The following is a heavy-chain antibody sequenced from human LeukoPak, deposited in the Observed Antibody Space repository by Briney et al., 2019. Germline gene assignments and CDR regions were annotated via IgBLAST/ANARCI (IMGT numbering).Heavy chain of an antibody. Sequence: KASETLSLTCAVYGGSFSGYYWSWIRQPPGKGLEWIGYIYYSGSTYSNPSLKSRVTISVDSSKNQFSLKLTSVTAADTAVYYCVGGPGQQLGYWGQGTLVTVSS. CDR3: VGGPGQQLGY. D-gene: IGHD6-13*01. J-gene: IGHJ4*02. CDR2: IYYSGST. V-gene: IGHV4-30-4*08. CDR1: GGSFSGYY.